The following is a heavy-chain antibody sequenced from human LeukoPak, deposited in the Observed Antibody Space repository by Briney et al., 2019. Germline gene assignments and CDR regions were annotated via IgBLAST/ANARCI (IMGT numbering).Heavy chain of an antibody. Sequence: SETLSLTCTVSGGSISSSSYYWGWIRQPPGKGLEWIGSIYYSGGTYYNPSLKSRVTISVDTPKNQFSLKLSSVTAADTAVYYCAREVVAAAGTVDYWGQGTLVTVSS. D-gene: IGHD6-13*01. J-gene: IGHJ4*02. V-gene: IGHV4-39*02. CDR3: AREVVAAAGTVDY. CDR2: IYYSGGT. CDR1: GGSISSSSYY.